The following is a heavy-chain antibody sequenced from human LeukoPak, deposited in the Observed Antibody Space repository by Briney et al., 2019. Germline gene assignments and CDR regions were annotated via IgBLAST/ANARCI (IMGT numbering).Heavy chain of an antibody. V-gene: IGHV4-59*01. CDR2: IYYSGST. J-gene: IGHJ4*02. CDR3: ARESVYSSTRGFDY. CDR1: GGSISSYY. Sequence: SETLSLTCTVSGGSISSYYWSWIRQPPGKGLEWIWYIYYSGSTNYNPSLKSRVTISVDTSKNQFSLKLSSVTAADTAVYYCARESVYSSTRGFDYWGQGTLVTVSS. D-gene: IGHD6-13*01.